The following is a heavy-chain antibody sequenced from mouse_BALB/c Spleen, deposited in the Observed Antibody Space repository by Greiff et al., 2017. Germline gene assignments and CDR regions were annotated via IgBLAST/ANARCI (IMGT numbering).Heavy chain of an antibody. CDR1: GYTFTDYW. Sequence: QVQLQQPGSELVRPGASVKMSCKASGYTFTDYWMHWVKQRPGQGLEWIGAIDTSDSYTSYNQKFKGKATLTVDESSSTAYMQLSSLTSEDSAVYYCAREGYWYFDVWGAGTTVTVSS. CDR2: IDTSDSYT. J-gene: IGHJ1*01. CDR3: AREGYWYFDV. V-gene: IGHV1-69*02.